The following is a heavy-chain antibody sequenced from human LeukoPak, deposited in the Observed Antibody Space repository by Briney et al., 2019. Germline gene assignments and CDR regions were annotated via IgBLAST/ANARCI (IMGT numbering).Heavy chain of an antibody. D-gene: IGHD4-17*01. J-gene: IGHJ4*02. V-gene: IGHV4-38-2*02. CDR1: GYSISSGYY. CDR2: VYYSGNT. Sequence: PSETLSLTCTVSGYSISSGYYWGWIRQPPGKGLEWIGSVYYSGNTNYNPSLKNRVTISVDTSKNQFSLKLRSVTAADTAVFYCARQGYADFSPRPFDYWGQGTLVTVSS. CDR3: ARQGYADFSPRPFDY.